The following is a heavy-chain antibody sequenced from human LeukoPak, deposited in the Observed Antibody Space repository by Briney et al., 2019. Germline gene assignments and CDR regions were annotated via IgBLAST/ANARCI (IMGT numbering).Heavy chain of an antibody. D-gene: IGHD6-13*01. CDR3: ARDEGYSSSWYGY. J-gene: IGHJ4*02. Sequence: AAVKVSCKASGYTFTGYYMHWVRQPPGQGLEWMGWINPNSGGTNYAQKFQGRVTMTRDTSISTAYMELSRLRSDDTAVYYCARDEGYSSSWYGYWGQGTLVTVSS. CDR1: GYTFTGYY. V-gene: IGHV1-2*02. CDR2: INPNSGGT.